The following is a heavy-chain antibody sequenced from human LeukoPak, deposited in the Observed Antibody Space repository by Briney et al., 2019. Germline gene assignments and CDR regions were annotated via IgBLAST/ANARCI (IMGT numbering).Heavy chain of an antibody. Sequence: SQTLSLTFAISGDSVSSNSAAWNWIRQSPSRGPEWLGRTYYRSKWYNDYAVSVRSRITINPDTSKNQFSLQLNSVTPEDTAVYYCARGTAEYNNSPFDYWGQGALVTVSS. D-gene: IGHD6-6*01. J-gene: IGHJ4*02. CDR2: TYYRSKWYN. CDR1: GDSVSSNSAA. CDR3: ARGTAEYNNSPFDY. V-gene: IGHV6-1*01.